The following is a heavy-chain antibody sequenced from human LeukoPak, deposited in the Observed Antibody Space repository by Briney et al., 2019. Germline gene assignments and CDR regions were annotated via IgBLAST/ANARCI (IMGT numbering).Heavy chain of an antibody. J-gene: IGHJ1*01. CDR1: GLTFGDYA. Sequence: GGSLRLSCTASGLTFGDYAMSWVRQAPGKGLEWVGFIRSKAYGGTTEYAASVKGRFTISRDDSKSIAYLQMNSLKTEDTAVYYCTRYSSGWIAEYFQHWGQGTLVTVSS. D-gene: IGHD6-19*01. CDR2: IRSKAYGGTT. CDR3: TRYSSGWIAEYFQH. V-gene: IGHV3-49*04.